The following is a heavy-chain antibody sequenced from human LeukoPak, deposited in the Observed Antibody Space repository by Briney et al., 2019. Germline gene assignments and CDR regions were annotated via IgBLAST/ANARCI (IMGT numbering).Heavy chain of an antibody. CDR1: GFTFSSYG. D-gene: IGHD6-13*01. J-gene: IGHJ4*02. V-gene: IGHV3-33*01. CDR2: IWYDGSNK. Sequence: AGGSLRLSCAASGFTFSSYGMHWVRQAPGKGLEWVAVIWYDGSNKYYADSVKGRFTISRDNSKNTLYLQMNSLRAEDTAVYYCATDRHSSSWFDYWGQGTLVTVSS. CDR3: ATDRHSSSWFDY.